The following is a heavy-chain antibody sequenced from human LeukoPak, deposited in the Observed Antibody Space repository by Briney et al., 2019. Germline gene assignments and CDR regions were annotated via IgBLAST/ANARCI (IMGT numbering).Heavy chain of an antibody. V-gene: IGHV1-2*06. CDR1: GYTFTGYY. J-gene: IGHJ4*02. CDR2: INPNSGGT. Sequence: GASVKVSCKASGYTFTGYYMHWVRQAPGQGLEWMGRINPNSGGTNYAQKFQGRVTMTRDTSISTAYMELSRLRSDDTAVYYCARDPIAAEDSSSWPSEGYWGQGTLVTVSS. CDR3: ARDPIAAEDSSSWPSEGY. D-gene: IGHD6-13*01.